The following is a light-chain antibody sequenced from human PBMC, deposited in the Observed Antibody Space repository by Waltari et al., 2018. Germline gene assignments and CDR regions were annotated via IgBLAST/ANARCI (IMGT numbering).Light chain of an antibody. V-gene: IGLV2-18*01. CDR2: EVS. CDR1: SSDVGSYNR. Sequence: QSALTQPPSVSGSPGQSVTISCTRTSSDVGSYNRVSWYQQPPGTAPKLMIYEVSNRPSGVPDRVAGSKSGNTASLTISGLQAEDEADDYCSLYTSSSTWVFGGGTKLTVL. CDR3: SLYTSSSTWV. J-gene: IGLJ3*02.